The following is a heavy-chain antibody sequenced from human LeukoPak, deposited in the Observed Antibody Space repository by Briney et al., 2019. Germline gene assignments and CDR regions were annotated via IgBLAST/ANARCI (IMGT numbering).Heavy chain of an antibody. CDR3: ARGFPTPLATSIVAFDI. CDR1: GGSISSSSYY. J-gene: IGHJ3*02. CDR2: IYHSGST. Sequence: SETLSLTCTVSGGSISSSSYYWGWIRQPPGKGLEWIGSIYHSGSTYYNPSLKSRVTISVDTSKNQFSLKLSSVTAADTAVYYCARGFPTPLATSIVAFDIWGQGTMVTVSS. V-gene: IGHV4-39*07. D-gene: IGHD1-26*01.